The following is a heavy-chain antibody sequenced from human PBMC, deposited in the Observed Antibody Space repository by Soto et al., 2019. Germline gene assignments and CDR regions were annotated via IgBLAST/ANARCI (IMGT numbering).Heavy chain of an antibody. D-gene: IGHD2-8*01. Sequence: GGSLRLSCAASGFTFSSYGMHWFRQAPGKGLEWVAVISYDGSNKYYADSVKGRFTISRDNSKNTLYLQMNSLRAEDTAVYYCEKDVWRVNGIVSFDHGGQEPLLPVS. CDR1: GFTFSSYG. CDR3: EKDVWRVNGIVSFDH. V-gene: IGHV3-30*18. CDR2: ISYDGSNK. J-gene: IGHJ4*02.